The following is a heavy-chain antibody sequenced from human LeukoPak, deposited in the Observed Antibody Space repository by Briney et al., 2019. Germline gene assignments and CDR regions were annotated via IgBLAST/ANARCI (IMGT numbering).Heavy chain of an antibody. J-gene: IGHJ4*02. CDR2: INPGGGST. Sequence: ASVKVSCKASGYTFTTYYMHWVRQAPGQGLEWLGIINPGGGSTTYAEKFHGRVTIRSDTSTSTVYMDLTSLRSEDTAVYYCTARGYSGYGEGYWGQGTLVTVSS. CDR1: GYTFTTYY. D-gene: IGHD5-12*01. V-gene: IGHV1-46*01. CDR3: TARGYSGYGEGY.